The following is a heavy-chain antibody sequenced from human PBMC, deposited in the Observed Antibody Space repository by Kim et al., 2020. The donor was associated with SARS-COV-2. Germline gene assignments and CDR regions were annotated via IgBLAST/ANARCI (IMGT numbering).Heavy chain of an antibody. J-gene: IGHJ6*02. Sequence: GGSLRLSCAASGFTFSSYWMHWVRQAPGKGLVWVSRINSDGSSTSYADSVKGRFTISRDNAKNTLYLQMNSLRAEDTAVYYCARGEEEGYCSGGSCYESYYYYGMDVWGQGNTVTVSS. CDR3: ARGEEEGYCSGGSCYESYYYYGMDV. V-gene: IGHV3-74*01. CDR1: GFTFSSYW. CDR2: INSDGSST. D-gene: IGHD2-15*01.